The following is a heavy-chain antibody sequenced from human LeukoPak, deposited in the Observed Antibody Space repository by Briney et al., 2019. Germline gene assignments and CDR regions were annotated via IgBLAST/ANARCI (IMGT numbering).Heavy chain of an antibody. J-gene: IGHJ4*02. D-gene: IGHD3-22*01. Sequence: ASVKVSCKASGYTFTSYDINWVRQATGQGREWMGWMNPNSGNTGYAQKFQGRVTMTRNTSISTAYMELSSLRSEDTAVYYCARYSGRWLYKKSLDYWGQGTLVTVSS. CDR1: GYTFTSYD. V-gene: IGHV1-8*01. CDR2: MNPNSGNT. CDR3: ARYSGRWLYKKSLDY.